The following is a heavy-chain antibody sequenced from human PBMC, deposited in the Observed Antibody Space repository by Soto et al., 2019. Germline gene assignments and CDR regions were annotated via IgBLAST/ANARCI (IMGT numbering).Heavy chain of an antibody. CDR2: IYSSGST. J-gene: IGHJ4*02. V-gene: IGHV4-4*02. CDR3: ARDSRLGFPDY. D-gene: IGHD3-16*01. CDR1: GGSISSGNW. Sequence: SETLSLTCSVSGGSISSGNWWSWVRQSPGKGLEWIGYIYSSGSTNYNPSLKSRVTISVDTSKNQFSLKLNSVTAADTAVYYCARDSRLGFPDYWGQGTLVTVS.